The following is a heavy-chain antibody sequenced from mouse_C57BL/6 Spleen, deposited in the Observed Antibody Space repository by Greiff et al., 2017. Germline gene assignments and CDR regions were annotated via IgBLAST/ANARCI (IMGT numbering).Heavy chain of an antibody. V-gene: IGHV6-6*01. CDR2: IRNTANNPAT. Sequence: DVKLVESGGGLVQPGGSMKLSCAASGFTFSDAWMDWVRQSPEKGLEWVAEIRNTANNPATYYAESVKGRFTISRDDSKSSVYLQMNSLRAEDTGIYYCTRDSSGYDYAMDYWGQGTSVTVSS. D-gene: IGHD3-2*02. CDR1: GFTFSDAW. J-gene: IGHJ4*01. CDR3: TRDSSGYDYAMDY.